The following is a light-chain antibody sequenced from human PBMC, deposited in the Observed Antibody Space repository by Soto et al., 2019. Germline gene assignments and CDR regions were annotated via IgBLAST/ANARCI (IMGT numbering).Light chain of an antibody. Sequence: EIVMTQSPATLSVSPGGSATLSCRATQHVSSNFAWYRQKPGQAPTLLIYRASTSATGTPARFSVSGSGTDFPRSISSPQAEDFGVYFCQQYSNWPYTFGQGTKLEIK. CDR3: QQYSNWPYT. CDR1: QHVSSN. CDR2: RAS. V-gene: IGKV3-15*01. J-gene: IGKJ2*01.